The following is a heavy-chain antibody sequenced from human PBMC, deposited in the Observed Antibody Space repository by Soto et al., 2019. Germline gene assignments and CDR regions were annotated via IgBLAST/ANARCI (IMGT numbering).Heavy chain of an antibody. CDR1: GGSISSGGYY. Sequence: PSETLSLTCTVSGGSISSGGYYWSWIRQHPGKGLEWIGYIYYSGSTYYNPSLKSRVTISVDTSKNQYSLKLNSVTAADTAVYYCARGTVATIRTFDYWGQGTLVTVSS. V-gene: IGHV4-31*03. CDR3: ARGTVATIRTFDY. CDR2: IYYSGST. J-gene: IGHJ4*02. D-gene: IGHD5-12*01.